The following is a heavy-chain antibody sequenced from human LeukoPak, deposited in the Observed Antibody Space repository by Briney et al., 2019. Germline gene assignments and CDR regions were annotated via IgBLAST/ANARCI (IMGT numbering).Heavy chain of an antibody. J-gene: IGHJ3*02. CDR1: GYTFTSYY. CDR3: ARGLLGGADAFDI. CDR2: INPSGGT. D-gene: IGHD3-16*01. Sequence: ASVKVSCKASGYTFTSYYMHWVRQAPGQGLEWMGIINPSGGTNYAQKFQGRVTMTRDTSISTAYMELSSLRSDDTAVFYCARGLLGGADAFDIWGQGTMVTVSS. V-gene: IGHV1-2*02.